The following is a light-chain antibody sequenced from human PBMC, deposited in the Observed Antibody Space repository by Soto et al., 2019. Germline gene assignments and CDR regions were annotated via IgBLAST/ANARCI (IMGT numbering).Light chain of an antibody. J-gene: IGKJ2*01. Sequence: AIQMTQSPSSLSASVGDRVTITCRASQGFRKDLGWYQQKPGKAPRLLIYDASTLQSGVSSRFSGSGSGTEFTLTISSLQPEDFATYYCLQDYKYPYTFGQGTKLEMK. CDR3: LQDYKYPYT. V-gene: IGKV1-6*01. CDR1: QGFRKD. CDR2: DAS.